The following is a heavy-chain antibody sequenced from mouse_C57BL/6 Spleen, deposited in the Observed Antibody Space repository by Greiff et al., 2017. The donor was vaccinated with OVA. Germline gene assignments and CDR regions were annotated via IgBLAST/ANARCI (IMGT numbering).Heavy chain of an antibody. J-gene: IGHJ2*01. V-gene: IGHV1-9*01. Sequence: QVQLKQSGAELMKPGASVKLSCKATGYTFTGYWIEWVKQRPGHGLEWIGEILPGSGSTNYNEKFKGKATFTADPSSNTAYMQLNSLTTEDSAIYGGAKDLGHSSYDEDYWGQGTTLTVAS. CDR2: ILPGSGST. CDR1: GYTFTGYW. D-gene: IGHD1-1*01. CDR3: AKDLGHSSYDEDY.